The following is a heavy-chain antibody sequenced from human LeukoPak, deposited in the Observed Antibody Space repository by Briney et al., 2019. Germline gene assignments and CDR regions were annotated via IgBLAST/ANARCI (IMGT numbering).Heavy chain of an antibody. CDR2: IYYSGST. V-gene: IGHV4-39*01. Sequence: SETLSLTCSVSGGSISSSSYYWGWIRQPPGKGLEWIGSIYYSGSTHYNPSLKSRVTMSVDTSKNQFSLKLSSVTAADTAVYYCARLVYYGSGSYLYYFDFWGQGTLVTVSS. D-gene: IGHD3-10*01. CDR3: ARLVYYGSGSYLYYFDF. CDR1: GGSISSSSYY. J-gene: IGHJ4*02.